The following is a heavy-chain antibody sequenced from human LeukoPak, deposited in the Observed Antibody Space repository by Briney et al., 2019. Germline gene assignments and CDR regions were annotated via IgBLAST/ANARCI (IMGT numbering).Heavy chain of an antibody. V-gene: IGHV5-51*01. D-gene: IGHD1-26*01. CDR2: IYPGDSHT. Sequence: GESLKISCKGAGYSFTSYWIGWVRQMPGKGLEWMGVIYPGDSHTRYSPSFQGQVTISADRSISTAYLQWSSLKASDTAMYYCARHGEWELSSDYWGQGTLVTVSS. CDR3: ARHGEWELSSDY. J-gene: IGHJ4*02. CDR1: GYSFTSYW.